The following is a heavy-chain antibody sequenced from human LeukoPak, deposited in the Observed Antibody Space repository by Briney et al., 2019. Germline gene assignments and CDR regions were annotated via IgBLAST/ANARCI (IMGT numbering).Heavy chain of an antibody. CDR3: ARGAVPAAIDADDAFDI. CDR1: GFTFSSYS. D-gene: IGHD2-2*01. J-gene: IGHJ3*02. Sequence: GGSLRLSCAASGFTFSSYSMNWVRQAPGKGLEWVSSISSSSSYIYYADSVKGRFTISRDNAKNSLYLQLNSLRAEDTAVYYCARGAVPAAIDADDAFDIWGQGTMVTVSS. V-gene: IGHV3-21*01. CDR2: ISSSSSYI.